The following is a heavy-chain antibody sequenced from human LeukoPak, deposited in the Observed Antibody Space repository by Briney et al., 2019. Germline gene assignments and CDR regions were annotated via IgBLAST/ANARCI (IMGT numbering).Heavy chain of an antibody. J-gene: IGHJ3*01. CDR2: INHSGST. CDR3: ARGPTNMIVVENAFDV. D-gene: IGHD3-22*01. V-gene: IGHV4-34*01. Sequence: SETLSLTCTVSGGSISSYYWSWIRQPPGKGLEWIGEINHSGSTNYNPSLRSRVTISVDTSKNQFSLKLSSVTAADTAVYYCARGPTNMIVVENAFDVWGQGTMVTVSS. CDR1: GGSISSYY.